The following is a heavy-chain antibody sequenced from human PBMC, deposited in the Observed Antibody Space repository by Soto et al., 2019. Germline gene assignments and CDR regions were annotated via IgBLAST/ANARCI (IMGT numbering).Heavy chain of an antibody. CDR2: ILHSGTT. CDR1: GGSISSSNW. Sequence: PSETLSLTCAVSGGSISSSNWWQWVRQPPGKGLEWIGEILHSGTTNYNPSLKSRVAISVDKSKNQFSLKLNSVTAADTAVYYCARVRQYCSATSCYLDTWRQGTPVTVSS. CDR3: ARVRQYCSATSCYLDT. J-gene: IGHJ5*02. V-gene: IGHV4-4*02. D-gene: IGHD2-2*01.